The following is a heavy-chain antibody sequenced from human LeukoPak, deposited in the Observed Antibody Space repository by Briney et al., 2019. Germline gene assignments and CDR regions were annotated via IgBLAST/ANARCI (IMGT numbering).Heavy chain of an antibody. D-gene: IGHD1-20*01. V-gene: IGHV5-51*01. Sequence: ESLLISCNASSYSFTSYWIGWVRQLPGKGVEWLVAINTLDSDTRYSPSFQGQVTISADKSISTAYLQWSSLKASDTAMYYCARHVWVTGTPKSYYYYGMDVWGQGTTVTVSS. CDR3: ARHVWVTGTPKSYYYYGMDV. CDR2: INTLDSDT. CDR1: SYSFTSYW. J-gene: IGHJ6*02.